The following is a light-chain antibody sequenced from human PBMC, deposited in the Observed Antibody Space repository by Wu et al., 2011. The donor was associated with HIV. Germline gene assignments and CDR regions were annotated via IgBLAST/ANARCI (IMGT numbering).Light chain of an antibody. Sequence: EIVLTQSPGTLSLSPGERATLSCRASQSVSSSYLAWYQQKPGQAPRLLIYGASTRATGIPDRFSGSGSGTDFTLTISRLEPEDFAVYYCQQSGSSPRTFGQGDQGGNQT. CDR3: QQSGSSPRT. V-gene: IGKV3-20*01. J-gene: IGKJ1*01. CDR2: GAS. CDR1: QSVSSSY.